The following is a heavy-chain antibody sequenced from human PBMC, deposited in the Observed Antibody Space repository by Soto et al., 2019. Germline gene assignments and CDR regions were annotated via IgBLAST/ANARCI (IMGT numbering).Heavy chain of an antibody. CDR1: GYTFTSYG. D-gene: IGHD2-15*01. V-gene: IGHV1-18*01. CDR2: TSAYNGNT. J-gene: IGHJ5*02. CDR3: ARNNGYCSGGSCYSMFEAGFNWFDP. Sequence: QVQLVQSGAEVKKPGASVKVSCKASGYTFTSYGISWVRQAPGQGLEWMGWTSAYNGNTNYAQKLQGRVTMTTDTSTSTAYMELRSLRSDDTAVYYCARNNGYCSGGSCYSMFEAGFNWFDPWGQGTLVTVSS.